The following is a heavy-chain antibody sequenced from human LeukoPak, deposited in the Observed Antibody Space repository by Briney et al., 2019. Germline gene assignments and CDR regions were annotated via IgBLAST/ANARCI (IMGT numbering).Heavy chain of an antibody. J-gene: IGHJ4*02. CDR1: GGSISSYY. D-gene: IGHD1-14*01. CDR3: ARHVTGPYFFDY. V-gene: IGHV4-59*08. CDR2: IYYSGST. Sequence: KPSETLSLTCTVSGGSISSYYWSWIRQPPGKGLEWIGYIYYSGSTNYNPSLKSRVTISVDTPKNQFSLKLTSVTAADTAVYYCARHVTGPYFFDYWGQGTLVTVSS.